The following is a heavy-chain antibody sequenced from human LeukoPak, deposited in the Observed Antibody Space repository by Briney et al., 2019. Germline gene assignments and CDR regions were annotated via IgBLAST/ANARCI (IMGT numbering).Heavy chain of an antibody. V-gene: IGHV3-23*01. CDR3: AKGKRAAAGTSPFDY. D-gene: IGHD6-13*01. CDR1: GFTFSSYA. Sequence: GGSLRLSCAASGFTFSSYAMSWVRQAPGKGLEWVSATSGSGGSTYYADSVKGRFTISRDNSKNTLYLQMNSLRAEDTAVYYCAKGKRAAAGTSPFDYWGQGTLVTVSS. CDR2: TSGSGGST. J-gene: IGHJ4*02.